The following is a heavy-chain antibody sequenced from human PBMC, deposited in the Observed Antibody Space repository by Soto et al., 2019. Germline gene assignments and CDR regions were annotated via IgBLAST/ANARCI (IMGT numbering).Heavy chain of an antibody. J-gene: IGHJ3*02. Sequence: SETLSLTCAVSGDSITSGGSSWSWIRQPPGKRLEWIGYIYHSGSAYYNPSLRSRVTISVDRSNNQFSLKLSSVTAADTAVYYCARATQYYFDSSGYPTGPHFVFDTWGQRSMVTVSS. V-gene: IGHV4-30-2*01. D-gene: IGHD3-22*01. CDR3: ARATQYYFDSSGYPTGPHFVFDT. CDR1: GDSITSGGSS. CDR2: IYHSGSA.